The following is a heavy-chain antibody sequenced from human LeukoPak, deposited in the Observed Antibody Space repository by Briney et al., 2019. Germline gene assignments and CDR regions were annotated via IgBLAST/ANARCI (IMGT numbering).Heavy chain of an antibody. V-gene: IGHV3-74*01. J-gene: IGHJ4*02. Sequence: PGGSLRLSCGASGFTFSRHWLDWVRQAPGKGLVWVSRINGDGSDTSYADSVKGRFTVSRDNAKNTLYLQMNSLRADDTAVYYCVVHCSSATCSDYWGQGTLVTVSS. CDR1: GFTFSRHW. CDR3: VVHCSSATCSDY. CDR2: INGDGSDT. D-gene: IGHD2-2*01.